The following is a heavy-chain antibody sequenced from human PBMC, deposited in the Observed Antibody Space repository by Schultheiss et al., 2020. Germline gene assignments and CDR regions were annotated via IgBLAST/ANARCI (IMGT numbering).Heavy chain of an antibody. J-gene: IGHJ5*02. CDR2: INPNSGGT. V-gene: IGHV1-2*06. CDR1: GYTFTGYY. D-gene: IGHD1-26*01. Sequence: ASVKVSCKASGYTFTGYYMHWVRQAPGQGLEWMGRINPNSGGTNYAQKFQGRVTMTRDTSISTAYMELSSLRSDDTAVYYCAREWGSYFMGQNWFDPWGQGTLVTVSS. CDR3: AREWGSYFMGQNWFDP.